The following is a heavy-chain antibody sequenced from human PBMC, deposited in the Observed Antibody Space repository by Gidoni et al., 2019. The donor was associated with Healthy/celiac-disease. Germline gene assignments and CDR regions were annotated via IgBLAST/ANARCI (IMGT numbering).Heavy chain of an antibody. CDR3: ASDGREWELTQTPSGWFDP. Sequence: QVQLVQSGAEVKKHGASVKVSCKASGYTFTGYYMHWVRRAPGQGLEWMGWINPNSGGTNYAQKFQGRVTMTRDTSISTAYMELSRLRSDDTAVYYCASDGREWELTQTPSGWFDPWGQGTLVTVSS. CDR1: GYTFTGYY. V-gene: IGHV1-2*02. D-gene: IGHD1-26*01. J-gene: IGHJ5*02. CDR2: INPNSGGT.